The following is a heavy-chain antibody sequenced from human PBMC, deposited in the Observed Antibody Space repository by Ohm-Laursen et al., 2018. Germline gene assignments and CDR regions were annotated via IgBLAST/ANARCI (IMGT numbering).Heavy chain of an antibody. CDR1: GFTFSGYW. J-gene: IGHJ4*02. CDR3: ARLRGGYDFDY. CDR2: IKQDGSEQ. Sequence: SLRLSCAASGFTFSGYWMSWVRQAPGKGLEWVANIKQDGSEQDYVDSVKGRFTISRDNAKNSLYLHMVSLRGEDTAVYYCARLRGGYDFDYWGQGTLVTVSS. D-gene: IGHD5-12*01. V-gene: IGHV3-7*01.